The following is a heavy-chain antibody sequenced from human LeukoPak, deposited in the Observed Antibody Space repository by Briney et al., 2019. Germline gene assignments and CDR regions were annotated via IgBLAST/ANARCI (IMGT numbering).Heavy chain of an antibody. J-gene: IGHJ1*01. CDR2: INPSGGST. CDR1: GYTFTSYY. D-gene: IGHD6-13*01. V-gene: IGHV1-46*01. Sequence: GASVKVSCKASGYTFTSYYMHWVRQAPGQGLEWMGIINPSGGSTSYAQKLQGRVTMTRDMSTSTVYMEPSSLRSEDTAVYYCARVSSSSNEYFQHWGQGTLVTVSS. CDR3: ARVSSSSNEYFQH.